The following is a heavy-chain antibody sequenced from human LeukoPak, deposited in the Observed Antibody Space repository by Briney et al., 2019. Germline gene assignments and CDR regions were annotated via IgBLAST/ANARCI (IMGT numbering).Heavy chain of an antibody. CDR1: GNTFTGYY. CDR2: INPNSGGT. D-gene: IGHD1-26*01. V-gene: IGHV1-2*06. CDR3: ARVYYSGSYSDY. Sequence: ASVKVSCKASGNTFTGYYMHWVRQAPGQGLEWMGRINPNSGGTNYAQKFQGRVTMTRDTSISTAYMELSRLRSDDTAVYYCARVYYSGSYSDYWGQGTLVTVSS. J-gene: IGHJ4*02.